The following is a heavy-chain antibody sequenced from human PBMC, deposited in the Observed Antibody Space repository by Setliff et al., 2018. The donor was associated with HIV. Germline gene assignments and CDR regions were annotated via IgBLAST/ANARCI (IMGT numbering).Heavy chain of an antibody. CDR2: ISWDGATT. D-gene: IGHD1-26*01. V-gene: IGHV3-43D*04. Sequence: GGSLRLSCAASGFIFEDYAMHWVRQVPGKGLEWVALISWDGATTNYVDSVKGRFTISRDTAKNSLFLQMNSLRAEDTAMYYCTRNIGSGTYWGSWYYMDVWGKGTTVTVSS. CDR1: GFIFEDYA. CDR3: TRNIGSGTYWGSWYYMDV. J-gene: IGHJ6*03.